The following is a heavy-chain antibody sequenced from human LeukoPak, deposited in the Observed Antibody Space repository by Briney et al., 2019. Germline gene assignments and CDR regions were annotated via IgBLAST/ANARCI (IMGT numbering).Heavy chain of an antibody. V-gene: IGHV3-30-3*01. CDR1: GFTFSSYA. CDR3: ARSIIIVPNTSYYYYYMDV. CDR2: ISYDGSNK. J-gene: IGHJ6*02. Sequence: PGRSLRLSCAASGFTFSSYAMHWVRQAPGKGLEWVAVISYDGSNKYYAESVKGRFTISRDNSKNTLYLQMNSLRSEDTAVYYCARSIIIVPNTSYYYYYMDVWGQGTTVTVSS. D-gene: IGHD2/OR15-2a*01.